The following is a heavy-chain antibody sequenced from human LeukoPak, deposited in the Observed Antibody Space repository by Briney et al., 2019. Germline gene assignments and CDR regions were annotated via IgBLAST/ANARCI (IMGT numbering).Heavy chain of an antibody. CDR3: ARMNEEYYDFWSGIYYFDY. CDR2: ISAYNGNT. V-gene: IGHV1-18*01. J-gene: IGHJ4*02. D-gene: IGHD3-3*01. Sequence: ASVKVSCKASGYTFTSYGISWVRQAPGQGLEWMGWISAYNGNTNYAQKLQGRVTMTTDTSTSTAYMELRSLRSDDTAVYYCARMNEEYYDFWSGIYYFDYWGQGTLVTVSS. CDR1: GYTFTSYG.